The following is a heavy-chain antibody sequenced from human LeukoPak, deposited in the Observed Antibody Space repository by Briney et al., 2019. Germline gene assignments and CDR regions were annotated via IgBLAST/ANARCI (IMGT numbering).Heavy chain of an antibody. CDR1: GFTFSSYW. CDR2: INSDGSSS. J-gene: IGHJ5*02. CDR3: ARVVSATRFDP. V-gene: IGHV3-74*01. Sequence: PGGSLRLSCAASGFTFSSYWMHWVRQAPGKGLVWVSRINSDGSSSAYADSVKGRFTISRDDAKNSLYMQMNSLRDDDTAVYYCARVVSATRFDPWGQGTLVTVSS. D-gene: IGHD2-15*01.